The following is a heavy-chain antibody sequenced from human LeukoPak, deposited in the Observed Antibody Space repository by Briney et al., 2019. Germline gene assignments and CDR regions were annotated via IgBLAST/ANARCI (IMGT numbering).Heavy chain of an antibody. J-gene: IGHJ2*01. CDR2: IYYSGST. V-gene: IGHV4-59*01. D-gene: IGHD6-19*01. CDR3: ARENSSGWHENWYFDL. CDR1: CGSIGSYY. Sequence: SATLSPTCTVSCGSIGSYYWRWIRQPPGEGRELIGFIYYSGSTNYNPSLKSRVTISVDTSKNQFSLKLSSVTATDTAVYYCARENSSGWHENWYFDLWGRGTLVTVSS.